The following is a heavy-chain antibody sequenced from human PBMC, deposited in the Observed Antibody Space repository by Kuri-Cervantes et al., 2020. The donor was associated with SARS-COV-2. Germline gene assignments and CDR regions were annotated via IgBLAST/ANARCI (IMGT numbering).Heavy chain of an antibody. J-gene: IGHJ3*02. CDR2: INPSGGST. V-gene: IGHV1-46*01. Sequence: ASVKVSCKASGYTFTSYGISWVRQAPGQGLEWMGIINPSGGSTSYAQKFQGRVTMTRDTSTSTVYMELSSLRSEDTAVYYCARALGSSWYEDAFDIWGQGTMVTVSS. D-gene: IGHD6-13*01. CDR3: ARALGSSWYEDAFDI. CDR1: GYTFTSYG.